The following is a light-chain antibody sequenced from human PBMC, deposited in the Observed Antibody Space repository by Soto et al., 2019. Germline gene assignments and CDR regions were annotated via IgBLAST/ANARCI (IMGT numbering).Light chain of an antibody. Sequence: QSVLTQPPSVSGAPGQRVTISCTGSSSNIGSLYDVHWYQHLPGTAPKLLIYNDDQRPSGVPDRFSGSKSGTSASLGISGLRSEDEADYYCAAWDDSLTGRVFGGGTKLTVL. CDR2: NDD. CDR3: AAWDDSLTGRV. CDR1: SSNIGSLYD. V-gene: IGLV1-47*02. J-gene: IGLJ3*02.